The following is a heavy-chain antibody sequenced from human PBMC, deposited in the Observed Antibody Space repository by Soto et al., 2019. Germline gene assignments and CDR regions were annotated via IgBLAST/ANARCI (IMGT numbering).Heavy chain of an antibody. CDR3: ARDLWFGESFRYYFDY. CDR2: ISSNGGST. CDR1: GFTFSSYA. J-gene: IGHJ4*02. V-gene: IGHV3-64*01. Sequence: GGSLRLSCAASGFTFSSYAMHWVRQAPGKGLEYVSAISSNGGSTYYANSVKGRFTISRDNSKNTLYLQLSSLTSEDTAVCYCARDLWFGESFRYYFDYWAQGTLVTVSS. D-gene: IGHD3-10*01.